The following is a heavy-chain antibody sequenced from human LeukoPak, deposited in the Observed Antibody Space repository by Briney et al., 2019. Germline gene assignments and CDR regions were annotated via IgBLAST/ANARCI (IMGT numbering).Heavy chain of an antibody. CDR1: GFTFSSYA. V-gene: IGHV3-48*03. D-gene: IGHD2-15*01. Sequence: GGSLRLSCAASGFTFSSYAMNWVRQAPGKGLEWVSYISSSGSTIYYADSVKGRFTISRDNAKNSLYLQMNSLRAEDTAVYYCARGRCSGGSCYSGWNYYYYYMDVWGKGTTVTVSS. J-gene: IGHJ6*03. CDR3: ARGRCSGGSCYSGWNYYYYYMDV. CDR2: ISSSGSTI.